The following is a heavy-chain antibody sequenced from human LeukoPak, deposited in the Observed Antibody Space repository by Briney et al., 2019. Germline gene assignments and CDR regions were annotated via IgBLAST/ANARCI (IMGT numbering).Heavy chain of an antibody. CDR2: IYYSGST. Sequence: PSETLSLTCTVSGGSISSSSYYWGWIRQPPGKGLEWIGSIYYSGSTYYNPSLKSRLTISVDTSKNQFSLKLSSVTAADTAVYYCARAGSSWYWFDPWGQGTLVTVSS. CDR1: GGSISSSSYY. V-gene: IGHV4-39*07. CDR3: ARAGSSWYWFDP. J-gene: IGHJ5*02. D-gene: IGHD6-13*01.